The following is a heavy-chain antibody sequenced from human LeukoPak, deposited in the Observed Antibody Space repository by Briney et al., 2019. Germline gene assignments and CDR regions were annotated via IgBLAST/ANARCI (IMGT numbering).Heavy chain of an antibody. CDR1: GFTFSSYI. V-gene: IGHV3-21*06. CDR3: ASQMAIGY. CDR2: ISGSSSSI. Sequence: GGSLRLSCAASGFTFSSYIMNWVRQAPGKGLEWVSTISGSSSSIHYVDSVKGRVTISRDNAKNSLYLQMNSLRAEDTAVYYCASQMAIGYWGQGTLVTVSS. D-gene: IGHD5-24*01. J-gene: IGHJ4*02.